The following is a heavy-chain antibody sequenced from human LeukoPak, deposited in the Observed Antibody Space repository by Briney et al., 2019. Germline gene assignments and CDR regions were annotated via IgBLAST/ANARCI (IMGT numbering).Heavy chain of an antibody. CDR3: ARALYHTFDY. J-gene: IGHJ4*02. CDR1: GYNFTTYG. V-gene: IGHV1-18*01. Sequence: GASVKVSCKASGYNFTTYGISWVRQAPGQGLEWMGWISANNNNTDNVQKLQGRVTMTTDTSTSTAYMELRSLRSDDTAVYYCARALYHTFDYWGQGTLVTVSS. CDR2: ISANNNNT. D-gene: IGHD2-2*01.